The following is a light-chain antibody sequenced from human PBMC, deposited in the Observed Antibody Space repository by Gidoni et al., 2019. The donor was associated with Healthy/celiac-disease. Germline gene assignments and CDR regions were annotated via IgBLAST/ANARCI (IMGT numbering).Light chain of an antibody. CDR3: QQYGSSRPST. CDR2: GAS. Sequence: IVLTQSPGTLSLSPGERATLSCRASQSVSSSYLAWYQQKPGQAPRLLIYGASSRATGIPDRFSGSGSGTDFTLTISSLEPEDFAVYYCQQYGSSRPSTFGQGTKVDIK. CDR1: QSVSSSY. V-gene: IGKV3-20*01. J-gene: IGKJ1*01.